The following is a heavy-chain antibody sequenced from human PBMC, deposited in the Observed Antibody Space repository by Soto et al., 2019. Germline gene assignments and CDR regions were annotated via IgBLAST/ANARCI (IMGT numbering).Heavy chain of an antibody. CDR3: ASLLRVLNPTTRPGADS. V-gene: IGHV3-21*02. Sequence: EVQLVESGGGLVKPGGSLRLSCAASGFTFSSFSMSWVRQAPGKGLEWVANISSSGDYIYYADSVKGRFTISRDNAKNSLSLKRKRLKAVATAIDFCASLLRVLNPTTRPGADSWGQGTLVTVSS. D-gene: IGHD6-6*01. CDR2: ISSSGDYI. J-gene: IGHJ4*02. CDR1: GFTFSSFS.